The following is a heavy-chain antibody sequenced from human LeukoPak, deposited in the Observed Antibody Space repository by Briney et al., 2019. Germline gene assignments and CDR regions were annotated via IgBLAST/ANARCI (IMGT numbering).Heavy chain of an antibody. CDR2: IWYDGSDK. V-gene: IGHV3-33*01. D-gene: IGHD2-21*01. Sequence: GGSLRLSCAASGFTFSSYGMHWVRQAPGKGLEWVAVIWYDGSDKYYADSVRGRFTISRDNSKNTLSLQMNSLRAEDTAVYYCARNPRLWRLGGGDYYFDYWGQGTLVTVSS. CDR3: ARNPRLWRLGGGDYYFDY. CDR1: GFTFSSYG. J-gene: IGHJ4*02.